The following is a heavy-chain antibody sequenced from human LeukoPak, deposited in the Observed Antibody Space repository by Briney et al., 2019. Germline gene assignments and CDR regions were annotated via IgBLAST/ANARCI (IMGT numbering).Heavy chain of an antibody. D-gene: IGHD5-12*01. CDR1: GGSISTYY. CDR2: IYHSGGT. V-gene: IGHV4-59*01. Sequence: SETLSLTCTLSGGSISTYYWSWIRQPPGKGLEWIGYIYHSGGTNYNPSLKSRVTISVDTSKNQFSLKLSSVTAADTAVYYCARGGGYVSPIGYWGQGALVTVSS. J-gene: IGHJ4*02. CDR3: ARGGGYVSPIGY.